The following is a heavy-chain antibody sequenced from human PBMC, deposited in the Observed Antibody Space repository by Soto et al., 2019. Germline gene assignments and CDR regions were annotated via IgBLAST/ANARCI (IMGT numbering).Heavy chain of an antibody. V-gene: IGHV4-30-4*01. CDR1: GGSISSGNYY. CDR2: IYYSGST. Sequence: PXETLSLRCTVSGGSISSGNYYWSWIRQPPGKGLEWIVYIYYSGSTYYNPSLKSRVTISVDTSKNQFSLKLSSVTAADTAVYYCARAPLSGYTRSGKWFDTWGQGTLVTVSS. D-gene: IGHD3-3*01. J-gene: IGHJ5*02. CDR3: ARAPLSGYTRSGKWFDT.